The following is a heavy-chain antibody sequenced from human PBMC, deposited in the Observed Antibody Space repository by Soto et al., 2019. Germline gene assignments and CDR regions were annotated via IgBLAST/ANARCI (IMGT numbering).Heavy chain of an antibody. J-gene: IGHJ4*02. CDR3: ARGARYFDWLSYFDY. CDR2: IYYSGST. Sequence: SETLSLTCTVSGGSISSGRYYWSWIRQHPGKGLEWIGYIYYSGSTYYNPSLKSRVTISVDTSKNQFSLKLSSVTAADTAVYYCARGARYFDWLSYFDYWGQGTLVTVSS. V-gene: IGHV4-31*03. D-gene: IGHD3-9*01. CDR1: GGSISSGRYY.